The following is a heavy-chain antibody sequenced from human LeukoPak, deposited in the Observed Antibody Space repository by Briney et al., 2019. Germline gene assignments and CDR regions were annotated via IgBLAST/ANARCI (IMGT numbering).Heavy chain of an antibody. CDR1: GGSISTYY. Sequence: PSETLSLTCTVSGGSISTYYWSWIRQPAGKGLEWIGHIYISGTTNYSPSLKSRVTISVDTSKNQFSLKLSSVTAADTAVYYCARERTSCTNGVCRTPRWFDPWGQGILVTVS. CDR3: ARERTSCTNGVCRTPRWFDP. J-gene: IGHJ5*02. D-gene: IGHD2-8*01. V-gene: IGHV4-4*07. CDR2: IYISGTT.